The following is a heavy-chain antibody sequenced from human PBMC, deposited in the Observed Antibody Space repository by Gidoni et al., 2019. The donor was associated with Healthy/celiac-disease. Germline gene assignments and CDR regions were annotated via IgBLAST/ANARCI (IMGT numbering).Heavy chain of an antibody. Sequence: EVQLVESGGGLVQPGGSLGLSCAASGLTFSSYSLNWVRQAPGKGLEWVSYISSSSSTIYYADSVKGRFTISRDNAKNSLYLQMNSLRDEDTAVYYCARDCSGGSCYFGHYYGMYVWGQGTTVTVSS. CDR3: ARDCSGGSCYFGHYYGMYV. CDR1: GLTFSSYS. D-gene: IGHD2-15*01. CDR2: ISSSSSTI. J-gene: IGHJ6*02. V-gene: IGHV3-48*02.